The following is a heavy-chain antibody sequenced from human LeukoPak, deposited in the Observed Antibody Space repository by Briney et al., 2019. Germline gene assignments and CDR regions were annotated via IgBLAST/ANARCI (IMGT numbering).Heavy chain of an antibody. CDR2: ISYDGSNK. D-gene: IGHD2-2*01. V-gene: IGHV3-30-3*01. CDR3: ARSSGVVPAANWFDP. CDR1: GFTFSSYA. J-gene: IGHJ5*02. Sequence: GGSLRLSCAASGFTFSSYAMHWVRQAPGKGLEGVAVISYDGSNKYYADSVKGRFTISRDNSKNTLYLQMNSLRAEDTAVYYCARSSGVVPAANWFDPWGQGPLVTVSS.